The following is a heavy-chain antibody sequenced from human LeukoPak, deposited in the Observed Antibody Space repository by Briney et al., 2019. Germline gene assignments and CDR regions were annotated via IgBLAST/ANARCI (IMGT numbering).Heavy chain of an antibody. CDR1: GFTFSRYW. V-gene: IGHV3-74*01. Sequence: GGSLRLSCAASGFTFSRYWIYWVRQGPVKGLVWVSRINSDGSITDYADSVKGRFTISRDNAKNTVYLQMNSLRAEDTAVYYCARGAPYNDYDYDSSGYYPFDSWGLGTLVIVS. CDR3: ARGAPYNDYDYDSSGYYPFDS. J-gene: IGHJ4*02. CDR2: INSDGSIT. D-gene: IGHD3-22*01.